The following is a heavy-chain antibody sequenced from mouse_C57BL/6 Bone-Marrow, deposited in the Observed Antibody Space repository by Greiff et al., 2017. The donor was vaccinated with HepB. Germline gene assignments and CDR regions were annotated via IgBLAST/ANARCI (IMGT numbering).Heavy chain of an antibody. CDR3: ARPHYDGAWFAY. CDR1: GYTFTDYN. J-gene: IGHJ3*01. Sequence: EVKLMESGPELVKPGASVKIPCKASGYTFTDYNMDWVKQSHGKSLEWIGDINPNNGGTIYNQKFKGKATLTVDKSSSTAYMELRSLTSEDTAVYYCARPHYDGAWFAYWGQGTLVTVSA. V-gene: IGHV1-18*01. CDR2: INPNNGGT. D-gene: IGHD2-4*01.